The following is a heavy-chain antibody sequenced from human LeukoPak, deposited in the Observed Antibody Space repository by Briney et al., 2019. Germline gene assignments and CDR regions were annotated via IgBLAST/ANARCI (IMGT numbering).Heavy chain of an antibody. CDR2: IWYDGSNK. D-gene: IGHD2-15*01. J-gene: IGHJ3*02. CDR3: ARGAYCSGDRCPGAFDI. CDR1: GFTFSNYA. V-gene: IGHV3-33*01. Sequence: GGSLRLSCAASGFTFSNYAMYWVRQAPGKGLEWVAVIWYDGSNKYYADSVKGRFTISRDNSKNTLFLQMNSLRAEDTAVYYCARGAYCSGDRCPGAFDIWGQGTMVTVSS.